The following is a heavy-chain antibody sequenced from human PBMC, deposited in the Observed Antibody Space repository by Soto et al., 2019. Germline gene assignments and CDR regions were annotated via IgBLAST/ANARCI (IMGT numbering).Heavy chain of an antibody. CDR2: ISYDGSNK. CDR3: ARDPLPYCSGGSCYSNWFDP. V-gene: IGHV3-30-3*01. J-gene: IGHJ5*02. D-gene: IGHD2-15*01. Sequence: GGSLRLSCAASGFTFSSYAMHWVRQAPGKGLEWAAVISYDGSNKYYADSVKGRFTISRDNSKNTLYLQMNSLRAEDTAVYYCARDPLPYCSGGSCYSNWFDPWGQGTLVTVSS. CDR1: GFTFSSYA.